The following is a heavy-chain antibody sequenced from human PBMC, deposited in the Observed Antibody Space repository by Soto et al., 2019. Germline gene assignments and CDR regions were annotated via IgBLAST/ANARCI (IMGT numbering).Heavy chain of an antibody. CDR2: IYWSGDE. D-gene: IGHD6-6*01. CDR1: GFSFSTSGVG. V-gene: IGHV2-5*01. CDR3: ARGVATLPVFAFDV. Sequence: SGPTLVNPTQTLTLTCSFSGFSFSTSGVGVGWVRQPPGKALEWLALIYWSGDEHYRPSLRSRLTITKATSKNQVVLIMTDVDPVDTATYYCARGVATLPVFAFDVWGQGTTVTVSS. J-gene: IGHJ3*01.